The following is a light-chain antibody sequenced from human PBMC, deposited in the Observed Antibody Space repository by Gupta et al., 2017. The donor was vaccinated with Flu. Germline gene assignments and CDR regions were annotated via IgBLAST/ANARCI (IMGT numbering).Light chain of an antibody. CDR3: RQEGSSSGT. V-gene: IGKV3-20*01. J-gene: IGKJ1*01. Sequence: EIVFTQSPGTLSLSSGEASTLSCRASQRVRSSYLAWYQQKPGQAPRLLIYGASSRANGIPDRLRPSESGSQFTLTISSLEPEALALYSCRQEGSSSGTSGHGTKVEIK. CDR1: QRVRSSY. CDR2: GAS.